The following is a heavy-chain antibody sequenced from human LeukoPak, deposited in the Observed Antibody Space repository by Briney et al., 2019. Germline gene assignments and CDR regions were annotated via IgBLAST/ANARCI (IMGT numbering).Heavy chain of an antibody. V-gene: IGHV3-43*02. Sequence: QPAGYLRLSCAGSGFTFDDYSMHWVRQAPGKGLVWVSLISGDGGTTYYADSVKGRFTISRDNSKNSLYLQMSSLRTEDTALYYCAKHNWNYDSWGHGTLVTVSS. CDR1: GFTFDDYS. J-gene: IGHJ5*01. D-gene: IGHD1-1*01. CDR3: AKHNWNYDS. CDR2: ISGDGGTT.